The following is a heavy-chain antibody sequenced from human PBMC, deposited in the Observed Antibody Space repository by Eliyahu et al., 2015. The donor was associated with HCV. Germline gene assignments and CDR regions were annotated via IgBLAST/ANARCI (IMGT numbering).Heavy chain of an antibody. CDR1: GASFSGYS. V-gene: IGHV4-34*01. Sequence: QVQLQQWGAGLLKPSETLSLTCAVYGASFSGYSWSWIRQPPGKGLEWIGEINHSGSTNYNPSLKSRVTISFDTSKNQFSLNLRSVTAADTAVYHCARGRGGSDGMDVWGQGTTVTVSS. CDR3: ARGRGGSDGMDV. CDR2: INHSGST. J-gene: IGHJ6*02. D-gene: IGHD1-26*01.